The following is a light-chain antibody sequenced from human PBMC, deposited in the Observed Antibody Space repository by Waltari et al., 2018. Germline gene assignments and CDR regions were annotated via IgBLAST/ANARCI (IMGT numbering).Light chain of an antibody. Sequence: IQMTQSPSSLSASVGDRVTITCRANQPISTYLNWYQQKPGRAPSLLIFAASNLQSGVPLRFSGAGSGTDFTLTITSRQPDDFATYFCQQTYNTPPAFGQGTKVEIK. CDR1: QPISTY. CDR2: AAS. J-gene: IGKJ2*01. V-gene: IGKV1-39*01. CDR3: QQTYNTPPA.